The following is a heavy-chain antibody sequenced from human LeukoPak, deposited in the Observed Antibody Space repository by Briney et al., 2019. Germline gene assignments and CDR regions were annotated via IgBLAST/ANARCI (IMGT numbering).Heavy chain of an antibody. CDR3: ARDGYSRSYDFWSGCYPQGYYYYGMDV. Sequence: PGGSLRLSCAASGFTFSSYGMHWVRQAPGKGLEWVTVIWYDGSNKYYADSVKGRFTISRDNSKNTLYLQMNSLRAEDTAVYYCARDGYSRSYDFWSGCYPQGYYYYGMDVWGQGTTVTVSS. V-gene: IGHV3-33*01. J-gene: IGHJ6*02. CDR2: IWYDGSNK. D-gene: IGHD3-3*01. CDR1: GFTFSSYG.